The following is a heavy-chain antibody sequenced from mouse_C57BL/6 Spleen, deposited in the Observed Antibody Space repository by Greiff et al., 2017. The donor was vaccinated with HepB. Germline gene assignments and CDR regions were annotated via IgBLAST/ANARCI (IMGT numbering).Heavy chain of an antibody. J-gene: IGHJ3*01. D-gene: IGHD3-2*02. CDR2: IDPSDSYT. CDR1: GYTFTSYW. Sequence: VQLQQSGAELVMPGASVKLSCKASGYTFTSYWMHWVKQRPGQGLEWIGEIDPSDSYTNYNQKFKGKSTLTVDKSSSTAYMQLSSLTSEDSAVYYCASTAQATDWFAYWGQGTLVTVSA. V-gene: IGHV1-69*01. CDR3: ASTAQATDWFAY.